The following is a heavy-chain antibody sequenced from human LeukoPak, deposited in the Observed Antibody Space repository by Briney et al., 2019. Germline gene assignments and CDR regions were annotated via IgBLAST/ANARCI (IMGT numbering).Heavy chain of an antibody. CDR1: GYSISSGYY. CDR3: ARDPGIFYGMDV. CDR2: IYHSGST. Sequence: KLSETLSLTCAVSGYSISSGYYWGWIRQPPGKGLEWIGSIYHSGSTYYNPSLKSRVTISVDTSKNQFSLKLSSVTAADTAVYYCARDPGIFYGMDVWGKGTTVTVSS. J-gene: IGHJ6*04. V-gene: IGHV4-38-2*02.